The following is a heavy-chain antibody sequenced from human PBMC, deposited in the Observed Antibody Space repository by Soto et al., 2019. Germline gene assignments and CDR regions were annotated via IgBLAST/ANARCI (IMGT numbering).Heavy chain of an antibody. CDR1: GFTFSSYA. CDR2: ISGSGGST. V-gene: IGHV3-23*01. J-gene: IGHJ4*02. D-gene: IGHD3-22*01. CDR3: AKFNRHYYDSSGYLLGEIDY. Sequence: PGGSLRLSCAASGFTFSSYAMSWVRQAPGKGLEWVSAISGSGGSTYYADSVKGRFTISRDNSKNTLYLQMNSLRAEDTAVYYCAKFNRHYYDSSGYLLGEIDYWGQGTLVTVSS.